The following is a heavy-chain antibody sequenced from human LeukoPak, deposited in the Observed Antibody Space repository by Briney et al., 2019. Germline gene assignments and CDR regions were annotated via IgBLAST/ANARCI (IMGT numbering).Heavy chain of an antibody. CDR1: GYSLTSYW. D-gene: IGHD3-9*01. CDR2: IYPGDSDT. V-gene: IGHV5-51*01. CDR3: ARRSHLTGYYTEGYYMDV. J-gene: IGHJ6*03. Sequence: GESLKISCKGSGYSLTSYWIGWVRQMPGKGLEWMGIIYPGDSDTRYSPSFQGQVTISADKSISTAYLQWSSLKASDTAMYYCARRSHLTGYYTEGYYMDVWGKGTTVTASS.